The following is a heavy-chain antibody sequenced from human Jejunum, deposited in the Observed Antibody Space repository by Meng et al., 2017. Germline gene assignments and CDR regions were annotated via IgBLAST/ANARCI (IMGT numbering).Heavy chain of an antibody. J-gene: IGHJ4*02. CDR3: ARGNEYSNYGADF. CDR2: INDSGST. Sequence: QVKLQQWGAGLLKPSETLPLTCAVYGGSISDYYWTWIRQPPGKGLEWIGEINDSGSTTYNPSLKLRVTISVDTSKSKFYLRVSSVTAADTAVYYCARGNEYSNYGADFWGQGTLVTVSS. CDR1: GGSISDYY. V-gene: IGHV4-34*01. D-gene: IGHD4-11*01.